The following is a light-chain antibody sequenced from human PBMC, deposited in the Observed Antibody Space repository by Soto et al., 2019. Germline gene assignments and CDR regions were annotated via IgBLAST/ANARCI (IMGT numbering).Light chain of an antibody. J-gene: IGLJ2*01. CDR1: SSNIGSRT. V-gene: IGLV1-44*01. CDR2: SNN. CDR3: AAWDDSLNGHV. Sequence: QSVLTQTPSASGTPGQRVTISCSGSSSNIGSRTVSWYQQLPGTAPKLLIYSNNQRPSGVPDRFSGSKSGTSASLAISGLQSEDEADYYCAAWDDSLNGHVFGGGTKLTVL.